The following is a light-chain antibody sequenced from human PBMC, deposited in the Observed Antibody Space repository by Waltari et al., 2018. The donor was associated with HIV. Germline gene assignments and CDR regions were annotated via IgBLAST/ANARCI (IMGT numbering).Light chain of an antibody. J-gene: IGKJ2*01. Sequence: DIQMIQSPSSLSGSVGERVTITCQASQDINNYLNWYQQKAGRAPKLLIYDATNLEIGVPSRFSGSGSGTDFTLTISNLQPEDIATYYCQHYDNFLHTFGQGTKLEIK. CDR1: QDINNY. V-gene: IGKV1-33*01. CDR3: QHYDNFLHT. CDR2: DAT.